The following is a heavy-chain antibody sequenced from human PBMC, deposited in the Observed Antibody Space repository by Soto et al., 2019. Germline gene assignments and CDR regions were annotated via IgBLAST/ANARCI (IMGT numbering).Heavy chain of an antibody. CDR1: GGSISSYY. D-gene: IGHD6-25*01. CDR3: ARPHGGSSGWDNWFDP. J-gene: IGHJ5*02. CDR2: IYYSGST. Sequence: PSETLSLTCTVSGGSISSYYWSWIRQPPGKGLEWIGYIYYSGSTNYNPSLESRVTISVDTSKNQFSLKLSSVTAADTAVYYCARPHGGSSGWDNWFDPWGQGTLVTVS. V-gene: IGHV4-59*01.